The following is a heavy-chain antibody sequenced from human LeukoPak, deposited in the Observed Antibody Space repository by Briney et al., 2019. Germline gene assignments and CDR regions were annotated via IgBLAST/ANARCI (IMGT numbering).Heavy chain of an antibody. CDR2: IKQDGSEK. Sequence: GGSLRLSCAASGFTFSSYSMNWVRQAPGKGLEWVANIKQDGSEKYYVDSVKGRFTISRDNAKNSLYLQMNSLRAEDTAVYYCAREHAFDIWGQGTMVTVSS. CDR1: GFTFSSYS. CDR3: AREHAFDI. V-gene: IGHV3-7*01. J-gene: IGHJ3*02.